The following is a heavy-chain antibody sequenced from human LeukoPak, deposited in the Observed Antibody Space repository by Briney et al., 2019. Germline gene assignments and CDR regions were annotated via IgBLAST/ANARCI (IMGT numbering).Heavy chain of an antibody. J-gene: IGHJ3*02. Sequence: SETLSLTCTVSGGSISSHYWSWIRQPPGKGLEWIGYIYYSGNTNYNPAIKSRLTISVDTSKNQFSLRLTSVTAADTAMYYCARDYYDSRGEAVDIWGQGTMVTVSS. V-gene: IGHV4-59*11. D-gene: IGHD3-22*01. CDR2: IYYSGNT. CDR3: ARDYYDSRGEAVDI. CDR1: GGSISSHY.